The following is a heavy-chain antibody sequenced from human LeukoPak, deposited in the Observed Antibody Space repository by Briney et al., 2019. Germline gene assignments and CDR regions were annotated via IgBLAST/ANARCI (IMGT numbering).Heavy chain of an antibody. V-gene: IGHV3-53*05. CDR3: AKDLSAVQSLGVRGFDY. Sequence: GGSLRLSCAASGFAVSSNYMSWVRQAPGKGLEWVSVIYSGGNTYYADSVKGRFTISRDNYKNTLYLQMNSLRAEDTAVYYCAKDLSAVQSLGVRGFDYWGQGTLVTVSS. D-gene: IGHD3-3*01. CDR2: IYSGGNT. CDR1: GFAVSSNY. J-gene: IGHJ4*02.